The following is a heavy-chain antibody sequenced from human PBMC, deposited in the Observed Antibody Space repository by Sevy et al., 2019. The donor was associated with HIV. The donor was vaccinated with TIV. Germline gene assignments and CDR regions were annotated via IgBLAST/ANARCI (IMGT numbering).Heavy chain of an antibody. CDR1: GFTVSSNY. Sequence: GGSLRLSCAASGFTVSSNYMSCVRQAPGQGLEWISIIYSGGTTYYADSVRGRVTISRDSSKNTLFLQMNSLRAEDTAVYYCVGTFYYYDSSGYYFRYFDYWGQGTLVTVSS. CDR2: IYSGGTT. D-gene: IGHD3-22*01. V-gene: IGHV3-53*01. J-gene: IGHJ4*02. CDR3: VGTFYYYDSSGYYFRYFDY.